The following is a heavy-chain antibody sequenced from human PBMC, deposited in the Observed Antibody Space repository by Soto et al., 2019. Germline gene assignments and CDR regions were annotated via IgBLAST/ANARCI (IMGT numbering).Heavy chain of an antibody. CDR1: GGSINNYY. D-gene: IGHD4-4*01. CDR3: ARADYSKIAY. CDR2: IYYSGRT. Sequence: NPSETLSLTCSISGGSINNYYGSWIRQPPGRGLEWIGYIYYSGRTNYSPSLKSRVTISVDTSKNQFSLKLTSVTAADTAVYYCARADYSKIAYWGQGTLVTVSS. J-gene: IGHJ4*02. V-gene: IGHV4-59*01.